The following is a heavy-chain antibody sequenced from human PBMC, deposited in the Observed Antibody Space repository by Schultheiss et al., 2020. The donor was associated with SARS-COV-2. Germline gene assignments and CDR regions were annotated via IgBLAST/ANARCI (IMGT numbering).Heavy chain of an antibody. V-gene: IGHV1-46*01. CDR1: GYTFTSYY. Sequence: ASVKVSCKASGYTFTSYYMHWVRQAPGQGLEWMGIINPSGGSTSHAQKFQGRVTMTRDTSTSTVYMELSSLRSEDTAVYYCARGRPPVGATPGLFDYWGQGTLVTVSS. J-gene: IGHJ4*02. CDR3: ARGRPPVGATPGLFDY. CDR2: INPSGGST. D-gene: IGHD1-26*01.